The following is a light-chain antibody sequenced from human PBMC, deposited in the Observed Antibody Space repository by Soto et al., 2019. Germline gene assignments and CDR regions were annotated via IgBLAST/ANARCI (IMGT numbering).Light chain of an antibody. V-gene: IGLV2-23*02. CDR3: CSFAGGATFV. Sequence: QSVLTQPASVSGSPGQSITISCSGTSNDVGGYDLVSWYQQHPGQAPRLIIYEATNRPSGVSDRFSASKSGNTASLTISALPAEDEAYDYCCSFAGGATFVFGGGTKVTVL. J-gene: IGLJ2*01. CDR1: SNDVGGYDL. CDR2: EAT.